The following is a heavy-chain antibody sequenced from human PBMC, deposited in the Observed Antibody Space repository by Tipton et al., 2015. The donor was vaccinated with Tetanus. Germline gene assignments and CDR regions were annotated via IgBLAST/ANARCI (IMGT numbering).Heavy chain of an antibody. D-gene: IGHD1-1*01. CDR1: GGSLSTFY. J-gene: IGHJ5*02. V-gene: IGHV4-4*07. CDR2: IYSSGST. CDR3: ARGGDNLTFQRPTGRWFDP. Sequence: TLSLTCTVSGGSLSTFYWNWSRQPAGKGLEWTGRIYSSGSTNYNPSLKSRVTMSIDTSKNQFSLELTSVTAADTAVYYCARGGDNLTFQRPTGRWFDPWGHGTLVTVSS.